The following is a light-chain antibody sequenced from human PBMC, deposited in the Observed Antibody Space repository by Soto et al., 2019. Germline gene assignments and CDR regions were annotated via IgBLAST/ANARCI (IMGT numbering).Light chain of an antibody. CDR2: NDR. V-gene: IGLV3-21*02. Sequence: LTQPPSVSVAPGQTARITCGGNNIGSKGVHWYQQSPGQAPVLVVYNDRDRPPGIPERFSGSNSGNTATLTISRVEAGDEADYYCQVWDSSSYYVFGTGTKVIV. CDR1: NIGSKG. J-gene: IGLJ1*01. CDR3: QVWDSSSYYV.